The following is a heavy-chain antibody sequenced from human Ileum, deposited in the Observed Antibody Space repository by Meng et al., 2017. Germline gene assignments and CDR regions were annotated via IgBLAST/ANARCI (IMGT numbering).Heavy chain of an antibody. CDR1: GGSISSSSHC. CDR2: ICYSGNT. V-gene: IGHV4-39*01. D-gene: IGHD7-27*01. J-gene: IGHJ4*02. CDR3: ARRTGEVDLLDY. Sequence: QLQRQESGPGLGKPSETLSRMCTVSGGSISSSSHCCDWIRQPPGKGLEWIGSICYSGNTYYNPSLKSRVSMSVDTSKKQISLKLNSVTAADTAVYYCARRTGEVDLLDYWGQGTLVTVSS.